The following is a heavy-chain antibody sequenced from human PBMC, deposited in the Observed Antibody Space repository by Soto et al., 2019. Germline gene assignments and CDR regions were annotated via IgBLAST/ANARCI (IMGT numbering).Heavy chain of an antibody. Sequence: XALTPVSVTQSLTPTCTFSGLSVSTSGMCVTCVRQPLGRSLDFRPLIDLDDGKYYSTSLKTTLTMSNDTSKNQVVLTITNTHPVDTATYYCSRIVTIFGVVDRLDYGIDVWGQGITVTVSS. CDR3: SRIVTIFGVVDRLDYGIDV. V-gene: IGHV2-70*20. CDR1: GLSVSTSGMC. CDR2: IDLDDGK. D-gene: IGHD3-3*01. J-gene: IGHJ6*02.